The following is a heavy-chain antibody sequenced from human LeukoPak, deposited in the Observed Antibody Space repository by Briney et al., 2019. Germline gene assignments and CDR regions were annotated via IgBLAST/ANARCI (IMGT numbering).Heavy chain of an antibody. V-gene: IGHV1-46*01. CDR1: GYTFTSYY. Sequence: ASVKVSCKASGYTFTSYYMHWVRQAPGQGLEWMGIINPSGGSTSYAQKFQGRVTMTRDTSTSTVYMELSSLRSEDPAAYYCARDCIMITFGGVIVGGYYYYYGMDVWGQGTTVTVSS. CDR3: ARDCIMITFGGVIVGGYYYYYGMDV. D-gene: IGHD3-16*02. CDR2: INPSGGST. J-gene: IGHJ6*02.